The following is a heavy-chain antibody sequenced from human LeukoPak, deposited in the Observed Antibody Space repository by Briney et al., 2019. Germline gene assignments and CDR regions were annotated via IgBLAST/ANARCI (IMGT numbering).Heavy chain of an antibody. D-gene: IGHD4-23*01. J-gene: IGHJ3*02. V-gene: IGHV7-4-1*02. CDR1: GYTLTNYG. Sequence: ASVKVSCKASGYTLTNYGISWVRQAPGQGFEWMGWINTNTGNPTYAQGFTGRFVFSLDTSVSTAYLQISSLKAEDTAVYYCARRTNYGGNSLIAFDIWGQGTMVTVSS. CDR2: INTNTGNP. CDR3: ARRTNYGGNSLIAFDI.